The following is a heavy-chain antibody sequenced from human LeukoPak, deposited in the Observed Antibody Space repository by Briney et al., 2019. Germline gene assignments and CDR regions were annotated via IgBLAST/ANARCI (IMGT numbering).Heavy chain of an antibody. Sequence: GEALKISCKGSGYSFATYWIAWLRQMPGKGLEWMGIIYPADSDTRYSPSFQGQVTISADKSFSTPYLQWSSLKASDTAMYYCARRIGQDGSGRSFDYWGQGTLVTVSS. CDR1: GYSFATYW. J-gene: IGHJ4*02. CDR3: ARRIGQDGSGRSFDY. D-gene: IGHD3-10*01. CDR2: IYPADSDT. V-gene: IGHV5-51*01.